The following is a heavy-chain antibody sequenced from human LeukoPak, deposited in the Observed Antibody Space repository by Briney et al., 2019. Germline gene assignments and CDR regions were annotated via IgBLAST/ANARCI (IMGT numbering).Heavy chain of an antibody. CDR1: GGSMSSYY. CDR2: IYYSGST. CDR3: ASLSPHHGSLRP. V-gene: IGHV4-59*05. Sequence: SETLSLTCTVSGGSMSSYYWSWIRQPAGKGLEWIGSIYYSGSTYYNPSLKSRVTISVDTSKNQFSLKLSSVTAADTAVYYCASLSPHHGSLRPWGQGTLVTVSS. J-gene: IGHJ5*02. D-gene: IGHD5-24*01.